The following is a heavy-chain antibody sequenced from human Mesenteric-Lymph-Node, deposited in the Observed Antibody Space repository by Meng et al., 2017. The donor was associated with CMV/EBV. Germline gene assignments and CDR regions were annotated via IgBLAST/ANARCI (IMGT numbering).Heavy chain of an antibody. CDR2: IKQDGSEK. J-gene: IGHJ4*02. CDR3: ARGYYDSSGYYGVSDY. Sequence: GESLKISCAASGFTFSSYWMSWVRQAPGKGLEWVANIKQDGSEKYYVDSVKGRFTISRDNAKNSLYLQMNSLRAEDTAVYYCARGYYDSSGYYGVSDYWGQGTLVTVSS. CDR1: GFTFSSYW. D-gene: IGHD3-22*01. V-gene: IGHV3-7*04.